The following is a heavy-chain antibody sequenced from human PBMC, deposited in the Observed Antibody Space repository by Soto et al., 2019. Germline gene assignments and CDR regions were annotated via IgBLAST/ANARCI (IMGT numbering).Heavy chain of an antibody. CDR1: GFTFSSYG. CDR3: AKAPPEYSRPDY. D-gene: IGHD6-6*01. Sequence: PGESLTLSCAASGFTFSSYGMHWVRHAPGKGLEWVAVISYDGSNKYYADSVKGRFTISRDNSKNTLYLQMNSLRAEDTAVYYCAKAPPEYSRPDYWGQGTLVTVSS. V-gene: IGHV3-30*18. CDR2: ISYDGSNK. J-gene: IGHJ4*02.